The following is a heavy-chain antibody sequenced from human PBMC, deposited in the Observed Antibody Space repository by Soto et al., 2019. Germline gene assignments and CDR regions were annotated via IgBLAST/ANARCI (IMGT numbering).Heavy chain of an antibody. D-gene: IGHD2-15*01. CDR3: ARGLGYCSGGSCRETTDCYFGMDV. V-gene: IGHV4-31*03. J-gene: IGHJ6*04. CDR2: IYYSGSN. Sequence: SETLSLTCTVSGGSISSGGYYWSWIRQHPGKGLEWIGYIYYSGSNYYNPSPKSRVTISVDTSKNQFSLKLSSVTAADTAVYYCARGLGYCSGGSCRETTDCYFGMDVWGEGTTVTVSS. CDR1: GGSISSGGYY.